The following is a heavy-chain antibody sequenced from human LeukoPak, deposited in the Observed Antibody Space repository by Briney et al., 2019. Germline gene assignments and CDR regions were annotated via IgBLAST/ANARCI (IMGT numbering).Heavy chain of an antibody. CDR1: GFTFSSYA. D-gene: IGHD1-26*01. Sequence: PGGSLRLSCAASGFTFSSYAMSWVRQAPGKGLEWVSAISGNGGSTYYADSVKGRFTISRDNSKNTLYLQMNGLRAEDTAVYKCAKKSYGSFDYWGQGTLVTVSS. V-gene: IGHV3-23*01. J-gene: IGHJ4*02. CDR3: AKKSYGSFDY. CDR2: ISGNGGST.